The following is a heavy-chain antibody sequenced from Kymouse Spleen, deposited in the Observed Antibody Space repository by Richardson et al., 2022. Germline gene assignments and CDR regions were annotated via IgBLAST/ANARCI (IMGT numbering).Heavy chain of an antibody. D-gene: IGHD5-12*01. J-gene: IGHJ4*02. CDR1: GGSFSGYY. CDR2: INHSGST. Sequence: QVQLQQWGAGLLKPSETLSLTCAVYGGSFSGYYWSWIRQPPGKGLEWIGEINHSGSTNYNPSLKSRVTISVDTSKNQFSLKLSSVTAADTAVYYCARSGEGYSGYYFDYWGQGTLVTVSS. V-gene: IGHV4-34*01. CDR3: ARSGEGYSGYYFDY.